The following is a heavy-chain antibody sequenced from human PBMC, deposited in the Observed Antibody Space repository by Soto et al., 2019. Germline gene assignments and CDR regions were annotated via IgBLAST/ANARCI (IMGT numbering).Heavy chain of an antibody. Sequence: GGSLGLSCTASGFTFGDYAMSWFRQAPGKGLEWVGFIRSKAYGGTTEYAASVKGRFTISRDDSKSIAYLQMNSLKTEDTAVYYCTSQAARIAVAPDIWGQGTMVTVSS. CDR2: IRSKAYGGTT. J-gene: IGHJ3*02. CDR3: TSQAARIAVAPDI. CDR1: GFTFGDYA. D-gene: IGHD6-19*01. V-gene: IGHV3-49*03.